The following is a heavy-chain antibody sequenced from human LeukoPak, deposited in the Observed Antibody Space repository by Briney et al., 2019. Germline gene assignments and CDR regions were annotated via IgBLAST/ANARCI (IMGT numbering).Heavy chain of an antibody. CDR2: ISSSGSTM. CDR1: GFTFSSFE. V-gene: IGHV3-48*03. D-gene: IGHD2-15*01. CDR3: ARDSVVVAPNRFDY. J-gene: IGHJ4*02. Sequence: GGSLRLSCAASGFTFSSFEMSWVRQAPGTGLEWISYISSSGSTMYYADSVKGHFTTSRDNVKNSLYLQMNNLRAEDTAVYYCARDSVVVAPNRFDYWGQGTLVTVSS.